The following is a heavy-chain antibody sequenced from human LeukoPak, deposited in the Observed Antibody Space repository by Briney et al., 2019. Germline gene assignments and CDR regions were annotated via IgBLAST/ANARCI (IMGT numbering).Heavy chain of an antibody. CDR3: ARGGRRPDYGVFDY. V-gene: IGHV1-3*01. Sequence: ASVTVSCKASGYTFTSYAMHWVRQAPGQRLEWMGWINAGNGNTKYSQKFQGRVTITRDTSASTAYMELSSLRSEDTAVYYCARGGRRPDYGVFDYWGQGTLVTVSS. CDR1: GYTFTSYA. J-gene: IGHJ4*02. CDR2: INAGNGNT. D-gene: IGHD4/OR15-4a*01.